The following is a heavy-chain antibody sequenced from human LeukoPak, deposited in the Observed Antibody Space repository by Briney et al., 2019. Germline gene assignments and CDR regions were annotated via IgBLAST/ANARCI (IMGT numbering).Heavy chain of an antibody. CDR2: ISNGGGST. CDR3: AKRSLSYDSSGHLHYFDY. J-gene: IGHJ4*02. V-gene: IGHV3-23*01. CDR1: GFAFSTYV. D-gene: IGHD3-22*01. Sequence: GGSLRLSCAASGFAFSTYVMSWVRQAPGKGLEWVSAISNGGGSTYYGDSVKGRFTISRDNSKNTLDLQMNSLRAEDTAIYYCAKRSLSYDSSGHLHYFDYWGQGTLVTVSS.